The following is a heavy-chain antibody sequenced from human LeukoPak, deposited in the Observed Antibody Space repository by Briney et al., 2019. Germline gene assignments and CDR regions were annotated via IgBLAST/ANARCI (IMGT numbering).Heavy chain of an antibody. CDR1: GFTFSSYG. CDR3: AKFGLPFDY. V-gene: IGHV3-30*18. J-gene: IGHJ4*02. D-gene: IGHD3-16*01. Sequence: GGSLRLSCAASGFTFSSYGMHWVRQAPGKGLEWVAVISYDGSKKYYADSVKGRFTISRDNSKNTLYLQMNSLRAEDTAVYYCAKFGLPFDYWGQGTLVTVSS. CDR2: ISYDGSKK.